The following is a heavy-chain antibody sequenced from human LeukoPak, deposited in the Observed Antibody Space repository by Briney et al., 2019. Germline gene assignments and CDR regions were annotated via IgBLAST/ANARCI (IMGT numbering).Heavy chain of an antibody. CDR2: MDPNSGNT. D-gene: IGHD1-1*01. J-gene: IGHJ4*02. Sequence: GASVKVSCKSSGYTFTSYDINWVRQATGQGLEWMGWMDPNSGNTGYAQKFQGRVTMTRNTSISTAYMELSSLRSEDTAVYYCARGTTLLGFDYWGQGTLVTVSS. CDR1: GYTFTSYD. V-gene: IGHV1-8*01. CDR3: ARGTTLLGFDY.